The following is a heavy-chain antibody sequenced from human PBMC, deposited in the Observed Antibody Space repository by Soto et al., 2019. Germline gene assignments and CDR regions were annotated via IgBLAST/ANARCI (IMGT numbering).Heavy chain of an antibody. Sequence: SETLSLTCAVYGGSFSGYYWSWIRQPPGKGLEWIGEINHSGSTNYNPSLKSRVTISVDTSKNQFSLKLSSVTAADTAVYYCARESDRGGWYSVFGYYYYMDVWGKGTTVTVSS. CDR3: ARESDRGGWYSVFGYYYYMDV. D-gene: IGHD6-19*01. V-gene: IGHV4-34*01. CDR2: INHSGST. CDR1: GGSFSGYY. J-gene: IGHJ6*03.